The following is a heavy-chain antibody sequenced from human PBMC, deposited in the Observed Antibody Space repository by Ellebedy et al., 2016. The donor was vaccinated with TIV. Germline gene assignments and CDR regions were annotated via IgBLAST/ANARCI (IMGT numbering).Heavy chain of an antibody. V-gene: IGHV1-46*01. CDR2: VNPLEGAP. D-gene: IGHD6-19*01. CDR3: ARGSGPNWLDP. Sequence: AASVKVSCKLSGNTFSMYFMHWVRQAPGQGPEWMGIVNPLEGAPHYAQKFQGRVTMTTDTGTNTGYMELTSLTSDDTAVYYCARGSGPNWLDPWGQGTLVTVSS. CDR1: GNTFSMYF. J-gene: IGHJ5*01.